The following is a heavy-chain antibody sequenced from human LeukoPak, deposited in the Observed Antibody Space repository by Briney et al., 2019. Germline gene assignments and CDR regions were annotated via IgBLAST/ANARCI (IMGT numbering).Heavy chain of an antibody. J-gene: IGHJ4*02. D-gene: IGHD1-26*01. CDR1: GGSISSGDYY. Sequence: PSETLSLTCNVSGGSISSGDYYWSWIRQSPGKGLEWIGYIYYSGSTYYNPSLKSRVTISVDTSKNQFSLKLSSVTAADTAVYYCASLSGSSFDYWGQGTLVTVSS. CDR3: ASLSGSSFDY. CDR2: IYYSGST. V-gene: IGHV4-30-4*02.